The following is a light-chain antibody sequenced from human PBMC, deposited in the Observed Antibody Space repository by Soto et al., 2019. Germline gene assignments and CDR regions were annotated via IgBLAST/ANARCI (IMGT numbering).Light chain of an antibody. CDR3: QQYGSSQFT. J-gene: IGKJ3*01. CDR2: DTS. CDR1: QSVNNNY. Sequence: XILLMQSPCTLSLSPGEGATLSCRSSQSVNNNYLAWYQQRPGQAPTVLIFDTSRRATGVPERLSGSGSGTDFTLRISRVEPDDFAVYYCQQYGSSQFTFGPGTKVDIK. V-gene: IGKV3-20*01.